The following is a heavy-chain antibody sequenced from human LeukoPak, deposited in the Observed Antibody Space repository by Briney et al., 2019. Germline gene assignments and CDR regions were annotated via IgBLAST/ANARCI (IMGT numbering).Heavy chain of an antibody. V-gene: IGHV1-18*01. CDR2: ISIYNGNT. CDR3: ARSRHSSGYYPFDY. J-gene: IGHJ4*02. CDR1: GYTFTNYG. Sequence: ASVKVSCKASGYTFTNYGISWVRQAPGQGLEWMGWISIYNGNTNYAQNLQGRVTLTTDTSTSTAYMELRSLRSDDTAVYYCARSRHSSGYYPFDYWAREPWSPSPQ. D-gene: IGHD3-22*01.